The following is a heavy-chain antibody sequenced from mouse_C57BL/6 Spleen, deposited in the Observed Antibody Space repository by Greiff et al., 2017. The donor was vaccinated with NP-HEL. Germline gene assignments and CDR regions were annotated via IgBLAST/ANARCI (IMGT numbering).Heavy chain of an antibody. CDR2: IWGVGST. V-gene: IGHV2-6*01. D-gene: IGHD1-1*01. CDR1: GFSLTSYG. Sequence: VQVVESGPGLVAPSQSLSITCTVSGFSLTSYGVDWVRQSPGKGLEWLGVIWGVGSTNYNSALKSRLSISKDNSKSQVFLKMNSLQTDDTAMYYCARVTTGAMDYWGQGTSVTVSS. CDR3: ARVTTGAMDY. J-gene: IGHJ4*01.